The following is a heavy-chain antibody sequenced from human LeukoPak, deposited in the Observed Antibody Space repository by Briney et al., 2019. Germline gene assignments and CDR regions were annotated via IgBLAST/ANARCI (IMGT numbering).Heavy chain of an antibody. J-gene: IGHJ4*02. CDR1: GGTFSSYA. D-gene: IGHD3-22*01. V-gene: IGHV1-69*13. CDR3: ARDTYYYDSSGSSTESRDTD. CDR2: ITPFFGTA. Sequence: RVASVKVSRKASGGTFSSYAISWVRQAPGQGLEWVGGITPFFGTANYAQKFQGRVTITADESTSTAYMELSSLRSEDTAVYYCARDTYYYDSSGSSTESRDTDWGQGTLVTVSS.